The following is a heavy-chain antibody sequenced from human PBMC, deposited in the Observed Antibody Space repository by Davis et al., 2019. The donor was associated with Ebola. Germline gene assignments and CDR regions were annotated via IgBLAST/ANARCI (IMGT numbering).Heavy chain of an antibody. CDR3: ATERCVGGDC. CDR2: INHSGST. J-gene: IGHJ4*02. CDR1: GGSFSGID. D-gene: IGHD2-21*01. V-gene: IGHV4-34*01. Sequence: SETLPLTCAVYGGSFSGIDWSWIRQPPGKGLEWIGQINHSGSTNYNPSLKSRVTLSIDTSKRQVSLKLSTVTVADTAVYYCATERCVGGDCWGQGTLVTVSS.